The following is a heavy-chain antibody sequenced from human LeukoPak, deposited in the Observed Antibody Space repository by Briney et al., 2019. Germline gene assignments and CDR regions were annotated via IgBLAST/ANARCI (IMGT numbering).Heavy chain of an antibody. CDR3: AGPTEYYYDSTSL. V-gene: IGHV3-48*03. D-gene: IGHD3-22*01. CDR2: ISSSGSTI. CDR1: GFTFSSYE. Sequence: PGGSLRLSCAASGFTFSSYEMNWVRQAPGKGLEWVSYISSSGSTIYYADSVKGRFTISRDNAKNSLYLQMNSLRAEDTAVYYCAGPTEYYYDSTSLWGQGTLVTVS. J-gene: IGHJ4*02.